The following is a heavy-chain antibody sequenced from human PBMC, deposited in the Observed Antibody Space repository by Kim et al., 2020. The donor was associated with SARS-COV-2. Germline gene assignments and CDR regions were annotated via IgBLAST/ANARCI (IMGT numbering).Heavy chain of an antibody. CDR3: AREELKPTMSYFDS. V-gene: IGHV4-34*01. D-gene: IGHD1-26*01. J-gene: IGHJ4*02. Sequence: PSLRSRVTISVDTSKNQFSLGLGSVTAADTAVYFCAREELKPTMSYFDSWGQGTLVTVSS.